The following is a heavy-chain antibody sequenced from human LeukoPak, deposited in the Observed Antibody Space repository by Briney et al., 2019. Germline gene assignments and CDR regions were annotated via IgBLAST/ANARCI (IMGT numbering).Heavy chain of an antibody. D-gene: IGHD1-26*01. CDR2: IYYSGST. CDR1: GGSISSSSYY. J-gene: IGHJ4*02. Sequence: SETLSLTCTVSGGSISSSSYYWSWIRQPPGKGLEWIGYIYYSGSTNYNPSLKSRVTISVDTSKNRFSLNLSSVTAADTAVYYCAREISSGSYFGYWGQGTLVTVSS. V-gene: IGHV4-61*01. CDR3: AREISSGSYFGY.